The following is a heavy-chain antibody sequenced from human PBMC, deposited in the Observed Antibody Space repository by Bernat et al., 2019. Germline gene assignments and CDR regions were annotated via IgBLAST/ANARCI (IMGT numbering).Heavy chain of an antibody. CDR3: GGVAVTQRSNFHFDP. D-gene: IGHD4-11*01. CDR1: GFTFSTYV. V-gene: IGHV3-30-3*01. Sequence: QVQVVESGGGVVQPGRSLRLSCAASGFTFSTYVMHWVRQAPGKGLEWVAVISSDGSTKYYTDSVKGRFSISRDNSKDTLYLQMNSLTTEDTAMYYYGGVAVTQRSNFHFDPWGQGTLVTVSS. CDR2: ISSDGSTK. J-gene: IGHJ5*02.